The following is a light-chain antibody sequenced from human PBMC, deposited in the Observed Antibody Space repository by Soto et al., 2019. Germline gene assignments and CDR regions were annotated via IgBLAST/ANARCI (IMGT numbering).Light chain of an antibody. CDR1: QSVSSSY. CDR3: QQYGASPR. V-gene: IGKV3-20*01. J-gene: IGKJ5*01. Sequence: DIVLTQSPGTLSLSPGERATLSCRASQSVSSSYLAWYQHKPGQAPRLLIYGASSRATGIPDRFSGSGSGTDFTLTINRLEPEDFAVYFCQQYGASPRFGQGTRLEI. CDR2: GAS.